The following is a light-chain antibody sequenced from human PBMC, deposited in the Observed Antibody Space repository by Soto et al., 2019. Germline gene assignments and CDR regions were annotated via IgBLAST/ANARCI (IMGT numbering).Light chain of an antibody. CDR2: SNN. J-gene: IGLJ7*01. V-gene: IGLV1-44*01. Sequence: QSVLTQPTSASGTPGQRGTISCSGSSSNIGSNTVNWYQQLPGTAPKLLIYSNNQRPSGVPDRFSGSKSGTSASLAISGLQSEDEADYYCAAWDDSLNGAVFGGGTQLTVL. CDR3: AAWDDSLNGAV. CDR1: SSNIGSNT.